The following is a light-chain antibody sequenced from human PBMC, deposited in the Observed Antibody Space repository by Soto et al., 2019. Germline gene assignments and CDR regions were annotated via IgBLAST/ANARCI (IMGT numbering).Light chain of an antibody. CDR3: QQRSNWPGT. J-gene: IGKJ2*01. V-gene: IGKV3-15*01. CDR1: QSLRSD. Sequence: EIVMTQSPATLSVSPGERATLSCRASQSLRSDLAWYQQKPGQAPRLLIYGASTRATDIPARFSGSGSGTEFTLTISSLQSEDFAVYYCQQRSNWPGTFGRGTKLDIK. CDR2: GAS.